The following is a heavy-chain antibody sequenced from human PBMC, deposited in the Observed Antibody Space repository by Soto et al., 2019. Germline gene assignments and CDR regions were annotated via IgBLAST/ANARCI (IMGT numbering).Heavy chain of an antibody. J-gene: IGHJ4*02. CDR1: GFSFVSYW. V-gene: IGHV3-74*01. CDR3: VRDFRGAVAGSEFDH. Sequence: EVQLAESGGGLFLTGGSLRLSCAASGFSFVSYWMHWVRQVPGEGLAWVSRINGNADNSDYADSVKGRFTISRDNAMNRLYLQMDSLRADDTGVYYCVRDFRGAVAGSEFDHWGQGTLVTVSS. CDR2: INGNADNS. D-gene: IGHD6-19*01.